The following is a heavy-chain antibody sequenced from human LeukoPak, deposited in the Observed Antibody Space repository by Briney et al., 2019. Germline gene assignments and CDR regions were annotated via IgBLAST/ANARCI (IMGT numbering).Heavy chain of an antibody. D-gene: IGHD7-27*01. Sequence: GGSLRLSCVASGFTFSIYTMSWVRQAPGKGLEWVSSITSSSSSMYSADSVKGRLTISRDNTKNSLYLQMNSLRAEDTAVYYCARDLAWGGYWGQGTLVTVSS. CDR3: ARDLAWGGY. CDR2: ITSSSSSM. V-gene: IGHV3-21*06. CDR1: GFTFSIYT. J-gene: IGHJ4*02.